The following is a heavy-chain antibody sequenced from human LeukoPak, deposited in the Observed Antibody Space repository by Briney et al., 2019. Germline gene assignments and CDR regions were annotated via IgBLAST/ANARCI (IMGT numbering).Heavy chain of an antibody. V-gene: IGHV1-69*05. CDR1: GGTFSSYA. Sequence: ASVKVSCKASGGTFSSYATSWVRQAPGQGLEWMGGIIPIFGTANYAQKFQGRVTITTDESTSTAYMELSSLRSEDTAVYYCARSGIAARSLDYWGQGTLVTVSS. J-gene: IGHJ4*02. D-gene: IGHD6-6*01. CDR2: IIPIFGTA. CDR3: ARSGIAARSLDY.